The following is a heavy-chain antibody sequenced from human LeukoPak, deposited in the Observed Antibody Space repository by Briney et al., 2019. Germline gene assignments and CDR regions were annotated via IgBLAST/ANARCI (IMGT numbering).Heavy chain of an antibody. J-gene: IGHJ3*02. CDR3: ARVVVAAATDALDI. Sequence: KTGGSLRLSCAASGFTFSDYYMSWIRQAPGKGLEWVSYISSSGSTIYYADSVKGRFTISRDNAKSSLYLQMNSLRAEDTAVYYCARVVVAAATDALDIWGQGTMVTVSS. CDR2: ISSSGSTI. V-gene: IGHV3-11*01. D-gene: IGHD2-15*01. CDR1: GFTFSDYY.